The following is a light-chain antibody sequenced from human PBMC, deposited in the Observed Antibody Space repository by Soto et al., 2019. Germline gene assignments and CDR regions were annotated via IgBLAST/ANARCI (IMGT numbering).Light chain of an antibody. Sequence: EIVMTQSPATLSVSPGEGATLSCRASQSVRSNVAWYYQKPGQAPRPLIYRASSRAAGLPDRFSGSGSETEFTLTISTLQSEDFAVYYCQQYNKWPIPFGQGTRLEIK. CDR3: QQYNKWPIP. CDR2: RAS. CDR1: QSVRSN. J-gene: IGKJ5*01. V-gene: IGKV3-15*01.